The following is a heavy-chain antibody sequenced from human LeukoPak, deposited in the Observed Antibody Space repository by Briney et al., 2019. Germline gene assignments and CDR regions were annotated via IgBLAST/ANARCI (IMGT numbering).Heavy chain of an antibody. D-gene: IGHD1-26*01. CDR2: INPNSGGT. CDR3: ARALRSGSYYEVDN. J-gene: IGHJ4*02. Sequence: ASVKVSCKASGHTFTGYYMHWVRQAPGQGLEWMGWINPNSGGTNYAQKFQGRVTMTRDTSISTAYMELSRLRTDDTAVYYCARALRSGSYYEVDNWGQGTLVTVSS. V-gene: IGHV1-2*02. CDR1: GHTFTGYY.